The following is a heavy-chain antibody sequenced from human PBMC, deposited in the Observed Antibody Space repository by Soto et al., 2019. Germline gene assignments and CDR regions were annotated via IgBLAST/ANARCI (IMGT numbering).Heavy chain of an antibody. CDR1: GGSVSSGSYY. J-gene: IGHJ4*02. V-gene: IGHV4-61*01. Sequence: SETLSLTCTVSGGSVSSGSYYWSWIRQPPGKGLECIGYIYYSGSTNYNPSLKSRVTISVDTSKNQFSLKLSSVTAADTAVYYCARADLWFGELLPSYFDYWGQGTLVTVSS. CDR2: IYYSGST. CDR3: ARADLWFGELLPSYFDY. D-gene: IGHD3-10*01.